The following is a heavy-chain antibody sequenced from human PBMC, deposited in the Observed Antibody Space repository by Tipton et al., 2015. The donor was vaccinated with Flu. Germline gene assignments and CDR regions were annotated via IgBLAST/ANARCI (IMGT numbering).Heavy chain of an antibody. J-gene: IGHJ4*02. D-gene: IGHD6-19*01. Sequence: SLRLSCSVSGDSIGSGYYWGWIRQPPGKGLEWVSAVSGRGGSTYYADSVKGRFTISRDNSKNTLFLQISSLRTEDTAVYYCAKTRYTSGWPYYLDYWGQGTQVTVSS. CDR3: AKTRYTSGWPYYLDY. V-gene: IGHV3-23*01. CDR2: VSGRGGST. CDR1: GDSIGSGYY.